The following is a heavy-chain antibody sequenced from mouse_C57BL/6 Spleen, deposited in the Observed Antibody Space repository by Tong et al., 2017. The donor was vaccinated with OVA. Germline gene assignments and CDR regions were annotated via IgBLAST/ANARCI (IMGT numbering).Heavy chain of an antibody. Sequence: EVQLQQSGPELVKPGASVKISCKASGYSFTGYFMNWVMQSHGKSLEWIGRINPYNGDTFYNQKFKGKATLTVDKSSSTAHMELRSLASEDYAVYYCARSTMITAWFAYWGQGTLVTVSA. J-gene: IGHJ3*01. CDR1: GYSFTGYF. CDR2: INPYNGDT. V-gene: IGHV1-20*02. CDR3: ARSTMITAWFAY. D-gene: IGHD2-4*01.